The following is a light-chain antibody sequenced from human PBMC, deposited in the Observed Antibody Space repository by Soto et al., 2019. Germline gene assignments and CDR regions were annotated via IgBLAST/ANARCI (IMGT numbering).Light chain of an antibody. CDR1: QSISSY. V-gene: IGKV1-39*01. CDR2: AAS. J-gene: IGKJ2*01. Sequence: DIQMTQSPSSLSASVGDRVTITCRASQSISSYLNWYQQKPGKAPKLLIYAASSLQSGVPSRFSGGRSGTDFTLTISSLQPEDFATYYCQQSYSTPDTFGQGNKLEIK. CDR3: QQSYSTPDT.